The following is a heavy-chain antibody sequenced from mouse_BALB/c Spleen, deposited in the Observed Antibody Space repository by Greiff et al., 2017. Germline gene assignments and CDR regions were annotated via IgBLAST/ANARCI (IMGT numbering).Heavy chain of an antibody. CDR2: IRSKSNNYAT. Sequence: EVKLVESGGGLVQPKGSLKLSCAASGFTFNTYAMNWVRQAPGKGLEWVARIRSKSNNYATYYADSVKDRFTISRDDSQSMLYLQMNNLKTEDTAMYYCVRHDSSGYPSYAMDYWGQGTSVTVSS. CDR3: VRHDSSGYPSYAMDY. J-gene: IGHJ4*01. V-gene: IGHV10-1*02. D-gene: IGHD3-2*01. CDR1: GFTFNTYA.